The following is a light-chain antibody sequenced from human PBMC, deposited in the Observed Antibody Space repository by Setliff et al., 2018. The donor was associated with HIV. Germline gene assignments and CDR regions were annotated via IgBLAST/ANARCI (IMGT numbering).Light chain of an antibody. Sequence: QSALTQPASVSGSPGQPIIISFILTSSYVVIYNLVSFYQQHPGKFPKLIIYYVIKRPSWVSNRFSGSKSGNTASMTISGLQAEDEADYYCCSYGSSCTYVFGGGTKVTV. CDR3: CSYGSSCTYV. CDR2: YVI. CDR1: SSYVVIYNL. J-gene: IGLJ1*01. V-gene: IGLV2-23*02.